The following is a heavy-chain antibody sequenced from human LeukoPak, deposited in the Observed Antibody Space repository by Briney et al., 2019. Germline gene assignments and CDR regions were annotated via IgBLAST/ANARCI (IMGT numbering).Heavy chain of an antibody. Sequence: SETLSLTCTVSGGSISSYYWSWIRQPAGKRLEWIGRIYTSGSTNYNPSLKSRVTMSVDTSKNQFSLKLSSVTAADTAVYYCARETYYYDSSGFNDAFDIWGQGTMVTVSS. J-gene: IGHJ3*02. CDR2: IYTSGST. CDR3: ARETYYYDSSGFNDAFDI. D-gene: IGHD3-22*01. V-gene: IGHV4-4*07. CDR1: GGSISSYY.